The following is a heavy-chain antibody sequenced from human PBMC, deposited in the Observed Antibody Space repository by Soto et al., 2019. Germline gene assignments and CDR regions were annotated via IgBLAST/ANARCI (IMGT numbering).Heavy chain of an antibody. V-gene: IGHV4-39*01. Sequence: SETLSLICTVSGGSISSSIYYWVWIRQPPGKGLEGIGSIYYSGSTYYNPSLKSRVTISVDTAKNQFSRKLSSVTAADTAVYYCAGLKITMVRGTMGYYYYYGMDVWGQGPTVT. CDR2: IYYSGST. CDR1: GGSISSSIYY. J-gene: IGHJ6*02. D-gene: IGHD3-10*01. CDR3: AGLKITMVRGTMGYYYYYGMDV.